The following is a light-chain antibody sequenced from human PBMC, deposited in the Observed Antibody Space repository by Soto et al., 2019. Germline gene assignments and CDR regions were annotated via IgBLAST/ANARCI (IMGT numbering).Light chain of an antibody. Sequence: DIQMTQSPSTLSVSVGDTVTISCRANQSISEFLAWYQQKPGKAPKLLIYDAFGLEKGVPSRFGGSGSGTEFPLTINSLQPDDLGTYYCQQYSTYPCTFGQGTKVDFK. CDR2: DAF. V-gene: IGKV1-5*01. CDR3: QQYSTYPCT. CDR1: QSISEF. J-gene: IGKJ1*01.